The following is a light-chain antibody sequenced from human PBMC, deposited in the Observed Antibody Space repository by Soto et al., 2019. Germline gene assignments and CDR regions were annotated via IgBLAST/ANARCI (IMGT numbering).Light chain of an antibody. J-gene: IGKJ2*01. CDR1: QSLAYSDGNTY. V-gene: IGKV2-30*01. Sequence: DVVMTQSPLSLPVTLGQPASISCRSSQSLAYSDGNTYLNWFQQRPGQSPRRLIYKVTNRDSGGPDRFSGSGSGTDFTLKISRVGAEDVGVYYCMQGTHWPPYTFGQGTKLEIK. CDR2: KVT. CDR3: MQGTHWPPYT.